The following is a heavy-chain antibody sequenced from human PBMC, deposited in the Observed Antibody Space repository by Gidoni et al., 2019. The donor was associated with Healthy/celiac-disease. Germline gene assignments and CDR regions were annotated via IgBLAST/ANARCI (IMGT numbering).Heavy chain of an antibody. J-gene: IGHJ5*02. CDR2: IYYSGST. CDR1: GGSISSSSYY. CDR3: ARDGGWSVGDWFDP. D-gene: IGHD6-19*01. Sequence: QLQLQESGPGLVQPSETLSLTCTVSGGSISSSSYYWGWIRQPPGKGLEWIGSIYYSGSTYYNPSLKSRVTISVDTSKNQFSLKLSSVTAADTAVYYCARDGGWSVGDWFDPWGQGTLVTVSS. V-gene: IGHV4-39*07.